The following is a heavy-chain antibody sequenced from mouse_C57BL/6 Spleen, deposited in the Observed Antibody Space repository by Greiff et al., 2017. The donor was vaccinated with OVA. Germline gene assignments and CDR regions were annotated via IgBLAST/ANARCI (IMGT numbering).Heavy chain of an antibody. CDR2: INPSTGGT. V-gene: IGHV1-42*01. Sequence: LVESGPELVKPGASVTISCKASGYSFTGYYMNWVKQSPVQSLEWIGEINPSTGGTTYNQKFKAKATLTVDKSSSTAYMQLKSLTSEDSAVYYCATGTYDYWGQGTTLTVSS. CDR1: GYSFTGYY. D-gene: IGHD4-1*01. J-gene: IGHJ2*01. CDR3: ATGTYDY.